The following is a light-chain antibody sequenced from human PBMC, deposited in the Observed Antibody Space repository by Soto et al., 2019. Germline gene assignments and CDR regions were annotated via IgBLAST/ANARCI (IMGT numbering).Light chain of an antibody. CDR2: EVS. CDR1: SSDVGGYNY. J-gene: IGLJ2*01. Sequence: QSALTQPASVSGSPGQSITISCTGTSSDVGGYNYVSWYQQHPGMAPKLMIYEVSDRPPGVSNRFSGSKSSNTASLTISGLQAEDEADYYCTSYTSSITVVFGGGTKLTVL. CDR3: TSYTSSITVV. V-gene: IGLV2-14*01.